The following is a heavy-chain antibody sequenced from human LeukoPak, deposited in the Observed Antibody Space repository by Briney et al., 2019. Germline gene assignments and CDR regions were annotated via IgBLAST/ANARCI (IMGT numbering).Heavy chain of an antibody. V-gene: IGHV3-23*01. Sequence: GGSLRLSCAASGFTFSSYAMSWVRQAPGKGLEWVSAISGSGGSTYYPDSVKGRFTISRDNSKNTLYLQMNSLRAEDTAVYYCAKPIAKNTAPDYWGQGTLVTVSS. CDR3: AKPIAKNTAPDY. J-gene: IGHJ4*02. CDR1: GFTFSSYA. CDR2: ISGSGGST. D-gene: IGHD5-18*01.